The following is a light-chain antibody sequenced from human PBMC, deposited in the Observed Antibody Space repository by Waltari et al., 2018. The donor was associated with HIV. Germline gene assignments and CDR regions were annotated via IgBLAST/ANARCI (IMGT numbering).Light chain of an antibody. V-gene: IGLV7-43*01. CDR2: IAD. Sequence: VVTQEPSLTVSPGGTVTLTCTSSTGAVTRSSYARWFQQRPGQAPRPLIYIADKRHSWTPDHFSGSLLGAKAALTLFGAQPEDEADYFCLLYYGGRQPTWVFGGGTKLTV. J-gene: IGLJ3*02. CDR3: LLYYGGRQPTWV. CDR1: TGAVTRSSY.